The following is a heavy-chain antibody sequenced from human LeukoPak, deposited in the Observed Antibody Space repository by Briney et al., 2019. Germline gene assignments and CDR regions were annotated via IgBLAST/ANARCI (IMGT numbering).Heavy chain of an antibody. CDR3: ARDRGIVAKIRQQLQRSYDY. D-gene: IGHD5-12*01. Sequence: GGSLTLSCSLSGFTFISYSMTWVGKPPGKGLEGVSSIIRISGYISYAESVKGRFTISRDNTKNSLYLQMDSLRAEDTAVYYCARDRGIVAKIRQQLQRSYDYWGQGTLVTVSS. CDR2: IIRISGYI. V-gene: IGHV3-21*01. J-gene: IGHJ4*02. CDR1: GFTFISYS.